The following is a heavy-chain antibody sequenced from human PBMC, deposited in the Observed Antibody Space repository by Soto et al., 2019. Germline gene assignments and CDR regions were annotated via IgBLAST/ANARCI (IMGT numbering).Heavy chain of an antibody. J-gene: IGHJ6*02. D-gene: IGHD2-15*01. CDR2: IIPIFGTA. CDR3: ASRYCSGGSCYLHYYYYYGMDV. Sequence: SVTVSCKASGYTFTSNAISWVRQATGQGLEWMGGIIPIFGTANYAQKFQGRVTITADESTSTAYMELSSLRSEDTAVYYCASRYCSGGSCYLHYYYYYGMDVWGQGTTVTVSS. V-gene: IGHV1-69*13. CDR1: GYTFTSNA.